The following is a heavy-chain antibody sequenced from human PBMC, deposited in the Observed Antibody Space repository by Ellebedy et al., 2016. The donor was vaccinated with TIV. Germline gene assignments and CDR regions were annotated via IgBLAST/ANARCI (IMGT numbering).Heavy chain of an antibody. V-gene: IGHV1-24*01. CDR1: VHTLSDVS. J-gene: IGHJ3*01. Sequence: AASVKVSCKVSVHTLSDVSLHWVRQAPGKGLEWMGAFDPEDGQTIYAQKFQGRVTMSEDTSTDTAYMEVRSLRSEDTAVYYCATLVLTDYDAFDVWGQGTMVTVSS. CDR2: FDPEDGQT. D-gene: IGHD3-9*01. CDR3: ATLVLTDYDAFDV.